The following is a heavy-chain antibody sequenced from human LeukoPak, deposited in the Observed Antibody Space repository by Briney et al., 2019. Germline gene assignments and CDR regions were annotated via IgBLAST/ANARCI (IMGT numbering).Heavy chain of an antibody. D-gene: IGHD5-12*01. Sequence: SETLSLTCTVSGGSISSHYWSWIRRPPGKGLEGIGYIYYSGSTNYNPSLKSRVTISVDTSKNQFSLKLSSVTAADTAVYYCARALATIGWFDPWGQGTLVTVSS. J-gene: IGHJ5*02. CDR3: ARALATIGWFDP. V-gene: IGHV4-59*11. CDR1: GGSISSHY. CDR2: IYYSGST.